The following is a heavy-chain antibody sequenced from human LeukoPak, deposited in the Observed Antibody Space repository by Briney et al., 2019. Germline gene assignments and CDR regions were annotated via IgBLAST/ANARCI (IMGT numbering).Heavy chain of an antibody. V-gene: IGHV1-18*01. D-gene: IGHD2-15*01. CDR1: GYTFTSHG. J-gene: IGHJ4*02. CDR3: ARSSFCSCGTCYSSLDY. CDR2: ISTYNANT. Sequence: ASVNVSCKASGYTFTSHGISWVRQAPGQGLEWMGWISTYNANTNYAQKLQGRVTMTTDTSTSTAYMELRSLRSDGTAIYYCARSSFCSCGTCYSSLDYWGQGNLVTVSS.